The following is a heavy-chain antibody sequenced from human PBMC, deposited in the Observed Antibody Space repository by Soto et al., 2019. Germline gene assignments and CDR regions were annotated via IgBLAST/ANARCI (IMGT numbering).Heavy chain of an antibody. CDR2: ISAYNGNT. V-gene: IGHV1-18*01. J-gene: IGHJ6*02. D-gene: IGHD2-8*01. CDR3: ARTPPIVLMLYVNMDV. CDR1: GYTFTSYG. Sequence: QVQLVQSGAEVKKPGASVKVSCKASGYTFTSYGISWVRQAPGQGLEWMGWISAYNGNTNHAQKLQGRGTMTTDTSTSTAYIELRSLRSDDTAVYYCARTPPIVLMLYVNMDVWGQGTTVTVSS.